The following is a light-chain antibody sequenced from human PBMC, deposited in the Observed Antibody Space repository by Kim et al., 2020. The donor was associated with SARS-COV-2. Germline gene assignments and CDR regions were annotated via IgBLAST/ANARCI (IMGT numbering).Light chain of an antibody. J-gene: IGLJ3*02. CDR1: KLGDKY. V-gene: IGLV3-1*01. Sequence: SYELTQPPSVSVSPGQTASITCSGDKLGDKYACWYQQKPGQAPVLVIYQDSKRPSGIPERFSGSNSGNTATLTISGTQAMDEADYYCQAWDSSTASWVFGGGTKLIVL. CDR2: QDS. CDR3: QAWDSSTASWV.